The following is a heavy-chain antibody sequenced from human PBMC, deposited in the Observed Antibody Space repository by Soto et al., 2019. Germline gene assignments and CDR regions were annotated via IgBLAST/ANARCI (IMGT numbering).Heavy chain of an antibody. J-gene: IGHJ4*02. Sequence: PSETLSLTCAVYGGSFSGYYWNWIRQPPGKGLEWIGEINHSGSTNYNPSLKSRVTISVDASKNQFSLKLNSMTAADTAVYYCARHNYGSGSTYFDYWGQGTLVTVSS. V-gene: IGHV4-34*01. CDR3: ARHNYGSGSTYFDY. CDR2: INHSGST. D-gene: IGHD3-10*01. CDR1: GGSFSGYY.